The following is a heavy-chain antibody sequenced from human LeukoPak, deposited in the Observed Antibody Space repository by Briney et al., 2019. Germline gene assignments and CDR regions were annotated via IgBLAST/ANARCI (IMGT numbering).Heavy chain of an antibody. CDR2: IIPILGIA. CDR1: GGTLSSYA. J-gene: IGHJ6*02. CDR3: ARVSVQLERRVGMDV. V-gene: IGHV1-69*04. D-gene: IGHD1-1*01. Sequence: ASVKVSCKSSGGTLSSYAISWVRQAPGQGLEWMGRIIPILGIANYAQKFQGRVTITADKSTSTAYMGLSSLRSEDTAVYYCARVSVQLERRVGMDVWGQGTTVTVSS.